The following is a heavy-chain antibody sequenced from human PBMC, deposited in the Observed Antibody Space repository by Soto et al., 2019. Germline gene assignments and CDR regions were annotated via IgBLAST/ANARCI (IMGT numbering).Heavy chain of an antibody. V-gene: IGHV4-39*07. D-gene: IGHD3-16*01. J-gene: IGHJ4*02. CDR3: ARIGDYVWGSYRH. Sequence: SETLSLTCAVSGGSISSSSYYWGWIRQPPGEGLQWIGTIYYSGSTYYNPSLKSRVTISVDTSKNQFSLKLSSVTAADTAVYYCARIGDYVWGSYRHWGQGTLVTVSS. CDR1: GGSISSSSYY. CDR2: IYYSGST.